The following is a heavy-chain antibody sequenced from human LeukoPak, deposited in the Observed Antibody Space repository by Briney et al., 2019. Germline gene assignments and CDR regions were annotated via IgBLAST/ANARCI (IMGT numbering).Heavy chain of an antibody. Sequence: GGSLRLSCAASGFTFSDYYMSWIRQAPGKGLEWVSYISSSGSTIYYADSVKGRFTISRDNAKNSLYLQMNSLRAEDTAVYYCARGKITMIVDGAFDIWGQRTMVTVSS. D-gene: IGHD3-22*01. J-gene: IGHJ3*02. CDR1: GFTFSDYY. CDR2: ISSSGSTI. CDR3: ARGKITMIVDGAFDI. V-gene: IGHV3-11*01.